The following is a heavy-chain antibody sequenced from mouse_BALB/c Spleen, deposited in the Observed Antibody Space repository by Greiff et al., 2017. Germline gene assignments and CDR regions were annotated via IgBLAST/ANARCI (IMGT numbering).Heavy chain of an antibody. CDR2: ISNGGGST. CDR3: ARHGSRYRYDVGWFAY. Sequence: EVKLMESGGGLVQPGGSLKLSCAASGFTFSSYTMSWVRQTLEKRLEWVAYISNGGGSTYYPDTVKGRFTISRDNAKNTLYLQMSSLKSEDTAMYYCARHGSRYRYDVGWFAYWGQGTLVTVSA. J-gene: IGHJ3*01. CDR1: GFTFSSYT. D-gene: IGHD2-14*01. V-gene: IGHV5-12-2*01.